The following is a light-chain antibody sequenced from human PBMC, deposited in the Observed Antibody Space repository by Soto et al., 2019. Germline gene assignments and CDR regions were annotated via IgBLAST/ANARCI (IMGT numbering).Light chain of an antibody. CDR2: AAS. CDR3: QQLKSYPIT. J-gene: IGKJ5*01. CDR1: QATRSY. Sequence: IPLTQSPSFLAASVGDRVTLTFRASQATRSYLAWYQQKPGKAPKLLIYAASTLQSGVPSRFSGSGSGTEFTLTISSLQPEDFAIYYCQQLKSYPITFGQGTRLEI. V-gene: IGKV1-9*01.